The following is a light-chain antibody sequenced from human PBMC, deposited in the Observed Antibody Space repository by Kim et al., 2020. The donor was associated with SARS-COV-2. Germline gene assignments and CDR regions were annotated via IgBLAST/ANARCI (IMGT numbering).Light chain of an antibody. CDR1: QDIRND. CDR3: LQHSTYPIT. V-gene: IGKV1-17*01. Sequence: ASVGDRVNLPCRASQDIRNDLGWYQQNPGRATKRLSYGASSLQSGVPSRFSGSGSGTEFTLTISSVQPEDFATYFCLQHSTYPITFGQGTRLEIK. CDR2: GAS. J-gene: IGKJ5*01.